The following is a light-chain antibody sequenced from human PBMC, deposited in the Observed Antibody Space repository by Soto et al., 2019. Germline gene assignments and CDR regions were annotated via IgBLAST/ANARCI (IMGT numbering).Light chain of an antibody. CDR2: GAS. CDR1: QHVTTTY. Sequence: IVLTQSPATLSLSPGERATLSCTASQHVTTTYIAWYQQQFGQAPRLLIYGASSRATGTPDRFTGGGFGTDFTLTISRVEPEDFAVYYCQQYDSSFTFGGGTKVEMK. CDR3: QQYDSSFT. V-gene: IGKV3-20*01. J-gene: IGKJ4*01.